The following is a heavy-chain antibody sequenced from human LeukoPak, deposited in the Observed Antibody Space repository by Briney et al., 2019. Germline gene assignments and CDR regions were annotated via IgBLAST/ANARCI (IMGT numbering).Heavy chain of an antibody. D-gene: IGHD4-23*01. CDR1: GGSITSDIFY. J-gene: IGHJ5*02. CDR2: IHNRRGN. V-gene: IGHV4-31*03. CDR3: GKVGGDSNS. Sequence: TLSLTCTVSGGSITSDIFYWNWIRQHPGKGLEWIGSIHNRRGNSYNPSLESRLTISLDTFENQFFLKMSSVTAADTAMYYCGKVGGDSNSWGQGTLVPVST.